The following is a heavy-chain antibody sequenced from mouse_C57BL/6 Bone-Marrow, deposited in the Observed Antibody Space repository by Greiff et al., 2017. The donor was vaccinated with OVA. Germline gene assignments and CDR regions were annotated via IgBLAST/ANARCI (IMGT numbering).Heavy chain of an antibody. J-gene: IGHJ2*01. CDR2: IDPETGGT. CDR3: TRTDGYYGSYYFDY. D-gene: IGHD1-1*01. Sequence: QVQLQQSGAELVRPGASVTLSCKASGYTFTDYEMHWVKQTPVHGLEWIGAIDPETGGTAYNQKFKGKAILTADKSSSTAYMELRSLTSEDSAVYYCTRTDGYYGSYYFDYWGQGTTLTVSA. V-gene: IGHV1-15*01. CDR1: GYTFTDYE.